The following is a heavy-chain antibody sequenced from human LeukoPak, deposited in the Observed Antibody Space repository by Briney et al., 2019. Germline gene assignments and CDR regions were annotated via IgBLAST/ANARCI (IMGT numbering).Heavy chain of an antibody. Sequence: GGSLRLSCAASGFTVSSNYMSWVRQAPGKGLEWVSVIYSGGSTYYADSVKGRFTISRDNSKNTLYLQMNSLRAEDTAVYYCAREEYDSSGYGAFDIWGQGTMVTVSS. J-gene: IGHJ3*02. V-gene: IGHV3-66*01. CDR1: GFTVSSNY. D-gene: IGHD3-22*01. CDR3: AREEYDSSGYGAFDI. CDR2: IYSGGST.